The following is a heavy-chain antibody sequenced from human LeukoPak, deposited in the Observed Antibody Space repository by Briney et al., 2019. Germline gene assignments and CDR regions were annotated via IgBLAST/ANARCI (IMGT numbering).Heavy chain of an antibody. V-gene: IGHV1-18*01. CDR2: ISAYNGST. D-gene: IGHD5-12*01. CDR1: GYTFTSYG. CDR3: ARDHGGYETEYYFDS. J-gene: IGHJ4*02. Sequence: RASVKVSCKASGYTFTSYGISWVRQAPGQGLEWMGWISAYNGSTNYAQKLQGRVTLTTDASTSTAYMELRSLRSDDTAVYYCARDHGGYETEYYFDSWGQGTLVTVSS.